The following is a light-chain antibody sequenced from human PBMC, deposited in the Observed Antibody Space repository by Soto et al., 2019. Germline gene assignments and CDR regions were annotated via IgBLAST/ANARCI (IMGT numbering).Light chain of an antibody. V-gene: IGLV1-40*01. J-gene: IGLJ2*01. CDR2: GNS. Sequence: QSVLTQPPSLSGAPGQRVTISCTGSTSNFGAGYDVHWYQHRPGTAPKLLIYGNSNRPSGVPNRFSGSKSGTSASLAITGLQAEDEADYYCQSYDTSLSGRVVFGGGTQLTVL. CDR3: QSYDTSLSGRVV. CDR1: TSNFGAGYD.